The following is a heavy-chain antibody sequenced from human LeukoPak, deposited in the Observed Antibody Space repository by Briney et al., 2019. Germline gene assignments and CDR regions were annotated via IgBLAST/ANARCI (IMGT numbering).Heavy chain of an antibody. D-gene: IGHD6-13*01. Sequence: GGSLRLSCAASGFTFGSYAMSWVRQAPGKGLEWVSAITGDGLSTYYADSVKGRFTISRDNSKNTLYLQMNSLRAKDTALYYCAKGSGSSWYYFDNWGQGTLVTVSS. CDR2: ITGDGLST. V-gene: IGHV3-23*01. CDR3: AKGSGSSWYYFDN. CDR1: GFTFGSYA. J-gene: IGHJ4*02.